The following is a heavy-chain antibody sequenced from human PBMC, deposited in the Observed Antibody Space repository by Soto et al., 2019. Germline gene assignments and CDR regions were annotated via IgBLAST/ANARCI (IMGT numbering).Heavy chain of an antibody. CDR1: GFIFSAYW. V-gene: IGHV3-7*01. J-gene: IGHJ2*01. Sequence: EVQLVESGGGLVQPGGSLRLSCAASGFIFSAYWMTWVRQAPGKGLEWVANINPDGSEKYYVDSVKGRFTISRDNVKNSLFLQVNNLRPEDTALYYCVRARIDVWGRGTLVTVSS. CDR3: VRARIDV. CDR2: INPDGSEK.